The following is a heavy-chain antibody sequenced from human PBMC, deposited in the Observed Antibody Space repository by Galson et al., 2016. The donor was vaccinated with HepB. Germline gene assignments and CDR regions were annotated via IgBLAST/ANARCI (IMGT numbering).Heavy chain of an antibody. CDR1: GYTFTNYW. V-gene: IGHV5-51*01. CDR3: ARRERGCSGGSCIPYYFDP. J-gene: IGHJ4*02. Sequence: QSGAEVKKTGESLKISCKASGYTFTNYWIGWVRQLPGKGLEWMGIIYPGDSDTRYSPSFQGQVTMSADTSITTAYLQWSSLKASDTAMYYCARRERGCSGGSCIPYYFDPGGQGTLVTVSS. CDR2: IYPGDSDT. D-gene: IGHD2-15*01.